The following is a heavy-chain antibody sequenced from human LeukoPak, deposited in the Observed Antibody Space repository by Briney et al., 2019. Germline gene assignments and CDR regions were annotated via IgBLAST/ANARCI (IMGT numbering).Heavy chain of an antibody. V-gene: IGHV3-21*01. CDR2: ISSSSSYI. CDR3: ARDSPVAGTFDY. D-gene: IGHD6-19*01. CDR1: GFTFSSYS. J-gene: IGHJ4*02. Sequence: GGSLRLSCAASGFTFSSYSMNWVRQAPGKGLEWVSSISSSSSYIYYADSVKGRFTISRDNAKNSLYLQMSSLRAEDTAVYYCARDSPVAGTFDYWGQGTLVTVSS.